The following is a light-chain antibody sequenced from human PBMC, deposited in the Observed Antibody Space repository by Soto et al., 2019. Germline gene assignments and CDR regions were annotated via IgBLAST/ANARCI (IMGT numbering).Light chain of an antibody. J-gene: IGKJ2*01. CDR1: ESVSSY. CDR3: QQRSNWPPLVT. V-gene: IGKV3-11*01. CDR2: DAS. Sequence: EVVMTQSPATLSVSPGERVTLSCRASESVSSYLAWYQQKPGQAPRLLIYDASNRATGIPARFSGSGSGTDFTLTISSLEPEDFAVYYCQQRSNWPPLVTFGQGTKLEIK.